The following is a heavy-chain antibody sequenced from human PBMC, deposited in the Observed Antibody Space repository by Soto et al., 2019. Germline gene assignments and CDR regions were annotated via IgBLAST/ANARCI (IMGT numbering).Heavy chain of an antibody. CDR2: ISSSGSTI. Sequence: LRLSCAASRFTFSDYYMSWIRQAPGTVLEWVSYISSSGSTIYYADSVKGRFTISRDNAKNSLYLQMNSLRAEDTAVYYCARGGDAIYGDIPSRKYYYYGMDVWGQGTTVTVSS. CDR3: ARGGDAIYGDIPSRKYYYYGMDV. J-gene: IGHJ6*02. D-gene: IGHD4-17*01. CDR1: RFTFSDYY. V-gene: IGHV3-11*01.